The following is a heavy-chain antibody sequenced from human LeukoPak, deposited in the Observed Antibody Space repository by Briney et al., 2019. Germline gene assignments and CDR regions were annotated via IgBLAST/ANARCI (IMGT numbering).Heavy chain of an antibody. D-gene: IGHD3-22*01. J-gene: IGHJ5*02. CDR1: GGSISSYY. CDR3: ARCYYDSSGYAVLPWFDP. CDR2: IYTSGST. V-gene: IGHV4-4*09. Sequence: SETLSLTCTVSGGSISSYYWSWIRQPPGKGLEWIGYIYTSGSTNYNPSLKSRVTISIDTSKNQFSLKLSSVTAADTAVYYCARCYYDSSGYAVLPWFDPWGQGTLVTVSS.